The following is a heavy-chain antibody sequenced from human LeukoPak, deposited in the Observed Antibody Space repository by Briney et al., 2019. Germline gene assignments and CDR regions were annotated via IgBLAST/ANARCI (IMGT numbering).Heavy chain of an antibody. D-gene: IGHD6-19*01. CDR1: GGSISRHY. V-gene: IGHV4-59*11. J-gene: IGHJ5*02. CDR2: ISYSGST. CDR3: ARDKVAVDGPRFDP. Sequence: SATLSLTGPVSGGSISRHYWTWIRQPPGKGLEWIGYISYSGSTNYNPSLKSRVTMSVDTSKNHFSLKLTSVTAADTAVYYCARDKVAVDGPRFDPWGQGTLVTVSS.